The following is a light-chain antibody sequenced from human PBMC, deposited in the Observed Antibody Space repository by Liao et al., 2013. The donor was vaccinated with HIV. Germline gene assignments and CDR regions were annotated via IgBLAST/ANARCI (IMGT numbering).Light chain of an antibody. CDR2: QDS. Sequence: SYELTQPPSVSVSPGQTASITCSGDKLGDKYACWYQQKPGQSPVLVIYQDSKRPSGIPERFSGSNSGNTATLTISGTQAMDEADYYCQAWDSSSDQGVFGGGTKLTVL. CDR1: KLGDKY. J-gene: IGLJ2*01. V-gene: IGLV3-1*01. CDR3: QAWDSSSDQGV.